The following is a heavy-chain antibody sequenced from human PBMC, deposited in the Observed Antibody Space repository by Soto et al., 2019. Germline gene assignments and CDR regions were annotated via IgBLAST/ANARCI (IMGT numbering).Heavy chain of an antibody. CDR2: IYYSGST. J-gene: IGHJ5*02. CDR1: GGSISSYY. CDR3: ARDRGMYYDFWGGYNGDLRPLNWFDP. D-gene: IGHD3-3*01. V-gene: IGHV4-59*01. Sequence: PSETLSLTCTVSGGSISSYYWSWIRQPPGKGLEWIGYIYYSGSTNYNPSLKSRATISVNTSKNQFSLKLSSVTAADTAVYYCARDRGMYYDFWGGYNGDLRPLNWFDPWGQGTLVTVSS.